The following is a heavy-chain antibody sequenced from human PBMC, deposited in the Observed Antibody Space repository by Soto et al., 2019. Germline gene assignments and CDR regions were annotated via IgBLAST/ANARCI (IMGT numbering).Heavy chain of an antibody. CDR3: ARRSKQQLAPGLDY. Sequence: SETLSLTCTVSGTSVFGANWWGWVRQPPGKGLEWIGEIHSSGNTDYSPSLKSRVTISVDTSKNQFSLKLSSVTAADTAVYYCARRSKQQLAPGLDYWGQGTQVTVSS. CDR2: IHSSGNT. J-gene: IGHJ4*02. V-gene: IGHV4-4*02. D-gene: IGHD6-13*01. CDR1: GTSVFGANW.